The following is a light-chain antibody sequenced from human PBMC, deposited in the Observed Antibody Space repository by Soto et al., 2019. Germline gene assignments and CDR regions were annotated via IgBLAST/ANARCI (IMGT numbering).Light chain of an antibody. CDR2: GAS. J-gene: IGKJ1*01. V-gene: IGKV3-20*01. CDR1: QSVDTTF. Sequence: EIVLTQSPGSLSLSPGQRATLSCRASQSVDTTFFAWYQKKPGQAPMLLIYGASKRATGIPDRFSGSGSGTDFTRIISRLEPEDFAVYYCQQYMSSVTFGQGTKVEIK. CDR3: QQYMSSVT.